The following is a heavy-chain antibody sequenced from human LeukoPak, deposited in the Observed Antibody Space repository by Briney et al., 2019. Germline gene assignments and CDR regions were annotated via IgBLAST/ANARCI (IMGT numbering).Heavy chain of an antibody. D-gene: IGHD2-15*01. J-gene: IGHJ4*02. CDR3: AKMVMVVAAIDY. CDR2: IRYDGSNK. CDR1: GFTFSSYG. Sequence: PGGSLRLSCAASGFTFSSYGMHWVRQAPGKGLEWVAFIRYDGSNKYYADSVKGRFTISRDNSKNTLYLQMNSLRGEDTAVYYCAKMVMVVAAIDYWGQGTLVTVSS. V-gene: IGHV3-30*02.